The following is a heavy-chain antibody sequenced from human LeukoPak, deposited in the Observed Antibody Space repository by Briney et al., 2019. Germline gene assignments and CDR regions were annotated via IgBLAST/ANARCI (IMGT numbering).Heavy chain of an antibody. CDR3: ARGRGSMVVVEKTDH. J-gene: IGHJ4*02. Sequence: GGSLTLSCAASGFTFTSHSMYWVRQAPGKGLEWVSCINTRSDYIYYADSVRGRFTISRDNAKNSVFLQMNSLRAEDTAVYYCARGRGSMVVVEKTDHWGQGTLVTVSS. CDR2: INTRSDYI. CDR1: GFTFTSHS. D-gene: IGHD3-22*01. V-gene: IGHV3-21*01.